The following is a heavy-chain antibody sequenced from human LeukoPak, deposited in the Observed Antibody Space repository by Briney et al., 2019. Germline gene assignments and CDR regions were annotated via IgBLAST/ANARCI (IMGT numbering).Heavy chain of an antibody. CDR3: ARDLYYYGSETLFDY. CDR2: IYTSGST. V-gene: IGHV4-61*02. D-gene: IGHD3-10*01. CDR1: GGSISSGRYY. Sequence: SETLSLTCTVSGGSISSGRYYWSWIRQPAGKGLEWIGRIYTSGSTNYNPSLKSRVTISVDTSKNQFSLKLSSVTAADTAVYYCARDLYYYGSETLFDYWGQGTLVTVSS. J-gene: IGHJ4*02.